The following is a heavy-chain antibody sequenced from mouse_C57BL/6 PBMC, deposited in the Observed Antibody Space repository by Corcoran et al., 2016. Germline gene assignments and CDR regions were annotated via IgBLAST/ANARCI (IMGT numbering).Heavy chain of an antibody. D-gene: IGHD2-4*01. Sequence: EVQLQQSGPELVKPGASVKISCKASGYTFTDYYMNWVKQSHGKSLEWIGDINPNNGGTSYNQKFKGKATLTVDKSSSTAYMELRSLTSEDSAVYYCARLDYYDYSYWYFDVWGTGTTVTVSS. CDR2: INPNNGGT. V-gene: IGHV1-26*01. CDR1: GYTFTDYY. CDR3: ARLDYYDYSYWYFDV. J-gene: IGHJ1*03.